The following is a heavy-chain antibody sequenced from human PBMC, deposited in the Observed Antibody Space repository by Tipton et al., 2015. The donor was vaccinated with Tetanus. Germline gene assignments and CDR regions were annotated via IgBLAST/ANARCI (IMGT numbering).Heavy chain of an antibody. CDR2: IWYDGSNK. Sequence: LSLTCAASGFTFSSYGMHWVRQAPGKGLEWVAVIWYDGSNKYYADSVKGRFTISRDNSKNTLYLQMNSLRAEDTAVYYCARAVHYDILTGYSAPFDYWGQGTLVTVSS. J-gene: IGHJ4*02. CDR1: GFTFSSYG. V-gene: IGHV3-33*01. D-gene: IGHD3-9*01. CDR3: ARAVHYDILTGYSAPFDY.